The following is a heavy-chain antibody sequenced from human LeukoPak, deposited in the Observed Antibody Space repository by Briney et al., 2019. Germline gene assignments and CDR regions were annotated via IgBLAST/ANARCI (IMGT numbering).Heavy chain of an antibody. Sequence: QPGGSLRLSCAASGFTFSSYAMSWVRQAPGKGLEWVSAISGSGGRTYYADSVKGRFTISRDNSKNTLYLQMNSLRAEDTAVYYCAKPGGYGDFTSCPFDYWGQGTLVTVSS. CDR2: ISGSGGRT. V-gene: IGHV3-23*01. J-gene: IGHJ4*02. D-gene: IGHD4-17*01. CDR1: GFTFSSYA. CDR3: AKPGGYGDFTSCPFDY.